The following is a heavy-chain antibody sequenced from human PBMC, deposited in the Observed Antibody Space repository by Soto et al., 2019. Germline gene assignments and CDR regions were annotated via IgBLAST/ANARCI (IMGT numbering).Heavy chain of an antibody. CDR3: VMVDNYVTPTPQDV. D-gene: IGHD3-16*01. CDR1: GYIFVNYG. V-gene: IGHV1-18*01. J-gene: IGHJ6*02. CDR2: ISPYTGNT. Sequence: QVQLVQSGDEVKKPGASVKVSCKASGYIFVNYGIAWVRQAPGQGLEWMGWISPYTGNTHSATKVQGRLTMXTXTXXSTANRDLGSLTSDDTAVYYCVMVDNYVTPTPQDVWGQGTTVTVSS.